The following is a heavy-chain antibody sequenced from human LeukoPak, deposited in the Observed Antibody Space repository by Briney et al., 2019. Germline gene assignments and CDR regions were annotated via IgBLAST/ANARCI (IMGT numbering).Heavy chain of an antibody. D-gene: IGHD2-21*01. CDR3: AKAEFMVVGYYYNGLDV. V-gene: IGHV3-23*01. Sequence: GGSLRLSCATSGFTFSNYAMNWVRQAPGKGLEWVSGITGSGAGTFYADSVKGRFTISRDNLKNTLYLQMKSLRAEDTALYYCAKAEFMVVGYYYNGLDVWGQGATVTVSS. J-gene: IGHJ6*02. CDR1: GFTFSNYA. CDR2: ITGSGAGT.